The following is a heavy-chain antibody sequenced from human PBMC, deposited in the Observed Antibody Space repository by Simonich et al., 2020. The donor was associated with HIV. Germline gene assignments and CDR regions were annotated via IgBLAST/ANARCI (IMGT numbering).Heavy chain of an antibody. CDR2: INPNNGGT. CDR1: GYTFTDYY. V-gene: IGHV1-2*06. Sequence: QVQLVQSGAEVKKPGASVKVSCKASGYTFTDYYIHWVRQAPGQGLEWMGRINPNNGGTVYAQKFQGRVTISRDTSISTAYMELSSLRSEDTAVYYCARALRWFDPWGQGTLVTVSS. J-gene: IGHJ5*02. D-gene: IGHD4-17*01. CDR3: ARALRWFDP.